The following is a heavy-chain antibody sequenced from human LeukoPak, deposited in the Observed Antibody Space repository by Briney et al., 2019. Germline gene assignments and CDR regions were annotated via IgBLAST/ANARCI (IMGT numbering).Heavy chain of an antibody. V-gene: IGHV4-39*07. Sequence: SETLSLTCTVSGGSISSSSYYWGWIRQPPGKGLEWIGSIYYSGSTYYNPSLKSRVTISVDTSKNQFSLKLSSVTAADTAVYYCARAPYYYGSGSPYYYYYMDVWGKGTTVTISS. CDR1: GGSISSSSYY. J-gene: IGHJ6*03. CDR3: ARAPYYYGSGSPYYYYYMDV. CDR2: IYYSGST. D-gene: IGHD3-10*01.